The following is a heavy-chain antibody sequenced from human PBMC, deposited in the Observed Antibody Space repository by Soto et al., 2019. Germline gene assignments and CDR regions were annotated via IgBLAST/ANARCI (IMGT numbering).Heavy chain of an antibody. D-gene: IGHD3-22*01. CDR2: ISWDGGST. V-gene: IGHV3-43*01. CDR1: GFTFDDYT. J-gene: IGHJ6*02. CDR3: AKGLPNYYDSSGPPVGHYYYYGMDV. Sequence: GGSLRLSCAASGFTFDDYTMHWVRQAPGKGLEWVSLISWDGGSTYYADSVKGRFTISRENSKNSLYLQMNSLRTEDTALYYCAKGLPNYYDSSGPPVGHYYYYGMDVWGQGTTVTVSS.